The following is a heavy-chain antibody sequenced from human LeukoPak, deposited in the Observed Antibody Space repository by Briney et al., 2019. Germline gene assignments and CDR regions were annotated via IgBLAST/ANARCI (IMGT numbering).Heavy chain of an antibody. CDR2: ISTIGIT. CDR1: SGSISSSNYY. D-gene: IGHD3-3*01. Sequence: SETLSLTCTVSSGSISSSNYYWSWIRQPAGKGLEWIGRISTIGITNYNPSLNSRVTISVDTSKNQFSLKLSSVTAADTAVYYCARLYYDFWSGYLQGQYSYYFDYWGQGTLVTVSS. J-gene: IGHJ4*02. CDR3: ARLYYDFWSGYLQGQYSYYFDY. V-gene: IGHV4-61*02.